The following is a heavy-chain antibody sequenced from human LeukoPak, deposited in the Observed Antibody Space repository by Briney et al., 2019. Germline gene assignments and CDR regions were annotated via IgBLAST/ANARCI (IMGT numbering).Heavy chain of an antibody. J-gene: IGHJ4*02. CDR2: IGPNNGVT. CDR3: ARDIRPRVESFDY. CDR1: GYTFTDYF. D-gene: IGHD3-3*01. V-gene: IGHV1-2*02. Sequence: ASVKVPCKASGYTFTDYFLHWVRQAPVQGLEWMGWIGPNNGVTNYAQKFQGKVTMTRDTSINTAYMEVSSLRSDDTAVYYCARDIRPRVESFDYWGQGTLVTVSS.